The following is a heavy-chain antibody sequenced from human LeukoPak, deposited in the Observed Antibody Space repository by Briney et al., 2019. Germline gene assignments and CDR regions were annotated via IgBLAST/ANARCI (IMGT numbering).Heavy chain of an antibody. J-gene: IGHJ5*02. D-gene: IGHD1-26*01. Sequence: PSETLSLTCTVSAYSISDGWVWGLIRQPPGKGLGWIGRIYRSWSTYYNPFLKSRVTMSVDTSNNQFSLKLTSVTAADTAMYYCSRLSHVAGAPKVSWFDPWGQGTLVTVSS. CDR2: IYRSWST. CDR1: AYSISDGWV. CDR3: SRLSHVAGAPKVSWFDP. V-gene: IGHV4-38-2*02.